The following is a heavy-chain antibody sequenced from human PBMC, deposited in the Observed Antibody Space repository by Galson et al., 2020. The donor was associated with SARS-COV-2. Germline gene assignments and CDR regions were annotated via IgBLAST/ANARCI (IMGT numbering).Heavy chain of an antibody. V-gene: IGHV4-38-2*01. D-gene: IGHD6-13*01. CDR1: GYSILSGYF. J-gene: IGHJ4*02. CDR2: IPQSGTT. CDR3: ARQGQQQERLDY. Sequence: SETLSLTCAVSGYSILSGYFWGWIRQPPGKGLEWIGSIPQSGTTYYNPSLTSRVTISVDTSKNQFSLNLNSVTAADTAVYFCARQGQQQERLDYWGRGSLVTVSS.